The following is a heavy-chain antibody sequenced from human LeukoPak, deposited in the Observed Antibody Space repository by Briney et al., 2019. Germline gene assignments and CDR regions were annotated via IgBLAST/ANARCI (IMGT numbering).Heavy chain of an antibody. J-gene: IGHJ4*02. Sequence: PGRSLRLSCAASGFTFDDYAMHWVRQAPGKGLEWVSGISWNSGSIGYADSVKGRFTISRDNSKNTLYLQMGSLRGEDMAVYYCARVGKTSSAYWGQGTLVTVSS. CDR2: ISWNSGSI. CDR1: GFTFDDYA. V-gene: IGHV3-9*03. CDR3: ARVGKTSSAY.